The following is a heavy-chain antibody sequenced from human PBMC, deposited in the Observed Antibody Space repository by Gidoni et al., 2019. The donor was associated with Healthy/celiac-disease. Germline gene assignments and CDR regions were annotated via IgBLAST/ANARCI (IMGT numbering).Heavy chain of an antibody. CDR1: GFSLSTSGVG. J-gene: IGHJ4*02. CDR2: MYWDDDK. Sequence: QITLKESGPTLVKPTQTLTLTCTFSGFSLSTSGVGVGWIRQPPGKALQWLALMYWDDDKRYSPSLKSTLTITKDTPKNQVVLTMTNMDPVYTATYYCAHTSWGFVELPHWGQGTLVTVSS. V-gene: IGHV2-5*02. CDR3: AHTSWGFVELPH. D-gene: IGHD3-10*01.